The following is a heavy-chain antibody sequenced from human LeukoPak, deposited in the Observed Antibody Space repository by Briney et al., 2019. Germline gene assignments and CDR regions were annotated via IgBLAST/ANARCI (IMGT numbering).Heavy chain of an antibody. CDR3: ARVECSGGSCYPIYYYYYMDV. J-gene: IGHJ6*03. CDR2: IYYSGST. D-gene: IGHD2-15*01. V-gene: IGHV4-59*01. CDR1: GVSISNYY. Sequence: SETLSLTCTVSGVSISNYYWSWIRQPPGKGLEWIGYIYYSGSTNYNPSLKSRVTISADTSKNQVSLKLSSVTAADTAVYYCARVECSGGSCYPIYYYYYMDVWGKGTTVTVSS.